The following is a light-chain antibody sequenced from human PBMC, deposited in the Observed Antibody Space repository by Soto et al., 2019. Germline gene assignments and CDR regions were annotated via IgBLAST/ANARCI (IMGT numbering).Light chain of an antibody. Sequence: QSVLTQPPSVSGAPGQRVTISCTGSSSNVGAGYDVHWYQQLPGTAPKLLIYSNTNRPSGVPDRFSGSKSGTSASLAITGLQAEDEADYYCQSYDSSLGGLYVFGSGTKLTVL. CDR1: SSNVGAGYD. CDR3: QSYDSSLGGLYV. CDR2: SNT. J-gene: IGLJ1*01. V-gene: IGLV1-40*01.